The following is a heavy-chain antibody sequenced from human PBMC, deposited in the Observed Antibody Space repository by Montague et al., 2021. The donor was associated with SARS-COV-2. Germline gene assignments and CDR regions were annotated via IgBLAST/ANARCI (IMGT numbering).Heavy chain of an antibody. V-gene: IGHV3-11*03. CDR1: GFTFSDYY. CDR3: AFSAFPTGAFDI. D-gene: IGHD1-26*01. Sequence: SLRLSCSASGFTFSDYYMSWICQAPGKGLEWVSYISGSSSYTNYADSVKGRFTISRDNAKNSLYLQMNSLRAEDTAVYYCAFSAFPTGAFDIWGQGTMVTVSS. CDR2: ISGSSSYT. J-gene: IGHJ3*02.